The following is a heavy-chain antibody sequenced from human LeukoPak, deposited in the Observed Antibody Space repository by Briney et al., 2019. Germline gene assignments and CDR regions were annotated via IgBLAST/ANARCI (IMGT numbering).Heavy chain of an antibody. Sequence: SETLSLTCTVSGGSISSYYWSRIRQPPGKGLEWIGYIYYSGSTNYNPSLKSRVTISADTSKNQFSLKLSSVTAADTAVYYCARAHVQWLVPRWFDPWGQGTLVTVSS. CDR3: ARAHVQWLVPRWFDP. CDR1: GGSISSYY. CDR2: IYYSGST. D-gene: IGHD6-19*01. V-gene: IGHV4-59*01. J-gene: IGHJ5*02.